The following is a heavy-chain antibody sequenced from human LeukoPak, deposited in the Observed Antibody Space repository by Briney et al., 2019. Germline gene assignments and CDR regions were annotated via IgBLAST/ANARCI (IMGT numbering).Heavy chain of an antibody. CDR3: ARDSCSSTSCLSIDDY. D-gene: IGHD2-2*01. Sequence: VASVKVSCKASGYTFIAYYMHWVRQAPGQGLEWMGWINPNSGGTNYAQKFQGRVTMTRDTSISTVYMELSRLRSDDTAVYYCARDSCSSTSCLSIDDYWSQGTLVTVSS. V-gene: IGHV1-2*02. J-gene: IGHJ4*02. CDR1: GYTFIAYY. CDR2: INPNSGGT.